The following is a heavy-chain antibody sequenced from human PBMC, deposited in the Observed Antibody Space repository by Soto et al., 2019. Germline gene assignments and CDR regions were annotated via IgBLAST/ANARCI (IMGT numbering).Heavy chain of an antibody. D-gene: IGHD3-10*01. CDR2: IWYDGSNK. CDR3: ARDEPSVYGSGSDFDY. CDR1: GFTFSSYG. Sequence: QVQLVESGGGVVQPGRSLRLSCAASGFTFSSYGMHWVRQAPGKGLEWVAVIWYDGSNKYYADSVKGRFTISRDNSKNTLYLQMNSLRAEDTAVYYCARDEPSVYGSGSDFDYWGQGTLVTVSS. J-gene: IGHJ4*02. V-gene: IGHV3-33*01.